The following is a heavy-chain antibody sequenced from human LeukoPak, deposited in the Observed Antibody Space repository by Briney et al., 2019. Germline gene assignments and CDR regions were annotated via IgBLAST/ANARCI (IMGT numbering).Heavy chain of an antibody. CDR3: ARVDGAMGSLDY. Sequence: AGRSVRLSCAASGFAFSTYAMHWVRQAPGKGLEGVAVIWYDGSNKTYVDSVKGRFTISRDNAKNTLYLQMNSLRAEDTAVYYCARVDGAMGSLDYWGQRMLVTVSS. J-gene: IGHJ4*01. CDR2: IWYDGSNK. D-gene: IGHD5-18*01. V-gene: IGHV3-33*01. CDR1: GFAFSTYA.